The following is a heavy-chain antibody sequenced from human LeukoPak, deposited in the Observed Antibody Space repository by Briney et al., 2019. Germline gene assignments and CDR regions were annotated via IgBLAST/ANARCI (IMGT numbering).Heavy chain of an antibody. CDR2: IVVGSGNT. J-gene: IGHJ4*02. V-gene: IGHV1-58*01. Sequence: GASVKVSCKASGFTFTSSAVQWVRQARGQHLEWIGWIVVGSGNTNYAQKFQERVTITRDMSTSTAYMELSSLRSEDTAVYYCAAHVDTAMVVAAYYFDYWGQGTLVTVSS. CDR1: GFTFTSSA. D-gene: IGHD5-18*01. CDR3: AAHVDTAMVVAAYYFDY.